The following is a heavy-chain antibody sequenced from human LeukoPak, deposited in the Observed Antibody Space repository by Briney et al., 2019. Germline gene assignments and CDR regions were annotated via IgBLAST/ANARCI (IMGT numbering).Heavy chain of an antibody. CDR3: ARDEGHYGSAHGMDV. Sequence: SESMSLTCTVSGGSISSYNWSWIRQPPGKGLEWIGYIYYSGSTNYNPSLKSRVTISVDTSKNQFSLKLSSVTAADTAVYYCARDEGHYGSAHGMDVWGQGTTVTVSS. D-gene: IGHD3-10*01. V-gene: IGHV4-59*01. CDR1: GGSISSYN. J-gene: IGHJ6*02. CDR2: IYYSGST.